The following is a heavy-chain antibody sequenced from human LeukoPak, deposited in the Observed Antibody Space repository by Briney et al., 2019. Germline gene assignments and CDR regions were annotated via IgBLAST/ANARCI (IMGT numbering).Heavy chain of an antibody. J-gene: IGHJ4*02. D-gene: IGHD3-3*02. CDR2: MNPNSGNT. CDR3: ARGPIFGCYYFDY. CDR1: GYTFTSYD. V-gene: IGHV1-8*03. Sequence: ASVKVSCKASGYTFTSYDINWVRQATGQGLEWMGWMNPNSGNTGYAQKLQGRVTITRNTSISTAYMELSSLRPEDTAVYYCARGPIFGCYYFDYWGQGTLVTVSS.